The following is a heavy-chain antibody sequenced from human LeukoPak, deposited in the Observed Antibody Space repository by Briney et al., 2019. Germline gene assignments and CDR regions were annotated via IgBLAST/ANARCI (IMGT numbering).Heavy chain of an antibody. J-gene: IGHJ4*02. D-gene: IGHD6-19*01. Sequence: GGSLRLSCVASGFTFSDFYMSWIRQAPGKGLERVSYISSSSSSVYYADSVKGRFTISRDNAKNSLYLQMNSLRAEDTAVYYCARPPYNSGWYYFDYWGQGTLVTVSS. CDR3: ARPPYNSGWYYFDY. V-gene: IGHV3-11*04. CDR1: GFTFSDFY. CDR2: ISSSSSSV.